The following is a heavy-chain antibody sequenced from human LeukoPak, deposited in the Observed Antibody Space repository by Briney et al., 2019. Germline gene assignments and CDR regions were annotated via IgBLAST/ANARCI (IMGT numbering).Heavy chain of an antibody. J-gene: IGHJ4*02. V-gene: IGHV3-74*01. Sequence: PGGSLRLSCAASVFTFSTYWIHWVRQAPGKGLVWVSRINSDGSSINYADSVKGRFTISRDNAKNTVYLQMNSLRVEDTAVYYCARGYDFWGQGTLVTVSS. CDR2: INSDGSSI. CDR1: VFTFSTYW. D-gene: IGHD5-18*01. CDR3: ARGYDF.